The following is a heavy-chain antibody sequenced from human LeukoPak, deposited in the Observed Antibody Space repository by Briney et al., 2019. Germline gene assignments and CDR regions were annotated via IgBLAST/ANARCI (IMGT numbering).Heavy chain of an antibody. CDR3: ARAAGGTDAFDI. Sequence: ASVKVSCKASGYTFISHGISWVRQAPGQGLEWMGWISAYNGDTNYAQKLQGRVTMTTDTSTSTAYMELRSLISDDTAVYYCARAAGGTDAFDIWGQGTMVTVSS. D-gene: IGHD2-15*01. CDR2: ISAYNGDT. CDR1: GYTFISHG. J-gene: IGHJ3*02. V-gene: IGHV1-18*01.